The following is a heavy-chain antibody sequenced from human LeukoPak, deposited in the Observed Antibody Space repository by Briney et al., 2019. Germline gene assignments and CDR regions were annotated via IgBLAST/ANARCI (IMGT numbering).Heavy chain of an antibody. CDR2: INAGNGNT. Sequence: ASVKVSCKASGYTFTSYAMHWVRQAPGQRLEWMGWINAGNGNTKYSQNFQGRVTITRDTSASTAYMELSSLRSEDTAVYYCARSPRPSRCGGDCYGDWGQGTLVTVSS. V-gene: IGHV1-3*01. D-gene: IGHD2-21*02. J-gene: IGHJ4*02. CDR3: ARSPRPSRCGGDCYGD. CDR1: GYTFTSYA.